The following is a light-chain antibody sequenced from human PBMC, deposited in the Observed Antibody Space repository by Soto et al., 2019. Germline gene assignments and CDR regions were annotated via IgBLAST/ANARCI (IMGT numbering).Light chain of an antibody. CDR2: EVS. CDR3: SSYAGSNILYV. V-gene: IGLV2-8*01. Sequence: QPVLTQPPSASGSPGQSVTISCTGTSSDVGGYNYVSWYQQHPGKAPKLMIYEVSKRPSGVPDRFSGSKSGNTPSLTVSGLQAEDEADYYCSSYAGSNILYVFGTGTKLTVL. CDR1: SSDVGGYNY. J-gene: IGLJ1*01.